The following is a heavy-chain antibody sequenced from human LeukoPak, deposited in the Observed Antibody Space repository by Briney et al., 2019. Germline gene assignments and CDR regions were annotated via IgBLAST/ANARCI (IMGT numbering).Heavy chain of an antibody. CDR3: AKDPETYSSRWFDS. Sequence: GGSLRLSCAASGFTFSNYAMSWVRQAPGKGLEWASSLSDNGGSPYYADSVKGRFTISRDNSKNTLYLHMNSLRVEDTAVYYCAKDPETYSSRWFDSWGQGTLVTVSS. D-gene: IGHD2-21*01. CDR1: GFTFSNYA. V-gene: IGHV3-23*01. J-gene: IGHJ5*01. CDR2: LSDNGGSP.